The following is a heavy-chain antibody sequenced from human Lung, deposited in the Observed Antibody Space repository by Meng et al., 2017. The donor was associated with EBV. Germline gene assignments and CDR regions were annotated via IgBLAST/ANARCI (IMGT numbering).Heavy chain of an antibody. CDR1: GRSFSSSY. D-gene: IGHD3-10*01. Sequence: QVQLQQWGPGLLKPSETLSLTCGVSGRSFSSSYWSWIRQPPGKGLEWIGQINYSGITNYNPSLKSRVSMSIDKSKNQFSLKLTSVTAADTAVYHCLRGSGGSVWGQGTLVTVSS. CDR3: LRGSGGSV. V-gene: IGHV4-34*01. CDR2: INYSGIT. J-gene: IGHJ1*01.